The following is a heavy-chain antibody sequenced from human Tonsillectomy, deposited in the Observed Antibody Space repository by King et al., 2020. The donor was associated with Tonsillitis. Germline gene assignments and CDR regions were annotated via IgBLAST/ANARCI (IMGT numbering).Heavy chain of an antibody. CDR1: GFTFSSYS. CDR3: ARVRPITMVRGDHDAFDI. CDR2: ISSSSSYI. D-gene: IGHD3-10*01. V-gene: IGHV3-21*01. Sequence: VQLVESGGGLVKPGGSLRLSCAASGFTFSSYSMNWVRQAPGKGLEWVSSISSSSSYIYYADSVKGRFTISRDNAKNSLYLQMNSLRAEDTAVYYCARVRPITMVRGDHDAFDIWGQGTMVTVSS. J-gene: IGHJ3*02.